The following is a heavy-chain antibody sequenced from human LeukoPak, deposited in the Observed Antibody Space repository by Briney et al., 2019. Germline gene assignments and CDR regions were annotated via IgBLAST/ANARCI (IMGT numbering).Heavy chain of an antibody. CDR2: ISYDGSNK. CDR1: GFTFSSYA. J-gene: IGHJ4*02. V-gene: IGHV3-30-3*01. Sequence: GGSLRLSCAASGFTFSSYAMHWVRQAPGKGLEWVAVISYDGSNKYYADSVKGRFTISRDNSKNTLYLQMNSLRAEDTAVYYCAALMVRGVLDYWGQGTLVTVSS. D-gene: IGHD3-10*01. CDR3: AALMVRGVLDY.